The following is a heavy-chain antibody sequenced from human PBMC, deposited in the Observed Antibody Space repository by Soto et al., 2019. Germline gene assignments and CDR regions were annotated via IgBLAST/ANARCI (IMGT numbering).Heavy chain of an antibody. D-gene: IGHD5-12*01. CDR1: GFPFSSYD. Sequence: PGGSLRLSCAASGFPFSSYDMSWVRQAPGKGLEWVSVIWHRDGHTYYADSVKGRFTISRDNSKNTLYLQMNSLGADDTAVYFCTQGAWLDYWDQGTLVTVSS. V-gene: IGHV3-23*01. J-gene: IGHJ4*02. CDR2: IWHRDGHT. CDR3: TQGAWLDY.